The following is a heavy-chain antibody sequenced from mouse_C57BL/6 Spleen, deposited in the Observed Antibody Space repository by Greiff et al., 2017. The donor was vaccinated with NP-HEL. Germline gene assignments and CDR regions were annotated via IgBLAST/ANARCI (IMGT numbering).Heavy chain of an antibody. V-gene: IGHV1-81*01. CDR3: AREVVATRAWFAY. J-gene: IGHJ3*01. Sequence: VQLQQSGAELARPGASVKLSCKASGYTFTSYGISWVKQRTGQGLEWIGEIYPRSGNTYYNEKFKGKATLTADKSSSTAYMELRSLTSEDSAVYFCAREVVATRAWFAYWGQGTLVTVSA. CDR1: GYTFTSYG. CDR2: IYPRSGNT. D-gene: IGHD1-1*01.